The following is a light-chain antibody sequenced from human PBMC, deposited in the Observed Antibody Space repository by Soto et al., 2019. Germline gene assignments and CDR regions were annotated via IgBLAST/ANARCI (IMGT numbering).Light chain of an antibody. CDR3: LLYYGGAHLM. J-gene: IGLJ3*02. V-gene: IGLV7-43*01. CDR1: TGAVTSGNY. Sequence: QTVVTQEPSLTVSPGGTVTLTCASSTGAVTSGNYPSWCQQKPGQAPRTLIYTTDDKHSWTPARFSGSLLGGKAALTLSGVQPEDEAEYYCLLYYGGAHLMFGGGTKLTVL. CDR2: TTD.